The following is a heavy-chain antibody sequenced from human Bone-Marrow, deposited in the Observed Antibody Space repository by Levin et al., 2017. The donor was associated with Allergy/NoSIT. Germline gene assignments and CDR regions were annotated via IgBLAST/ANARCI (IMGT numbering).Heavy chain of an antibody. CDR2: ISGSNGKT. D-gene: IGHD2-15*01. V-gene: IGHV1-18*01. CDR3: ARTTSVGYCSGGTCYSDLGYDDGMDV. Sequence: GESLKISCKASGYTFSTYSITWVRQAPGQGLEWLGWISGSNGKTNYAPKLQGRVTLTTDTSTSTVYMELRSLRSDDTAVYYCARTTSVGYCSGGTCYSDLGYDDGMDVWGQGTTVTVSS. J-gene: IGHJ6*02. CDR1: GYTFSTYS.